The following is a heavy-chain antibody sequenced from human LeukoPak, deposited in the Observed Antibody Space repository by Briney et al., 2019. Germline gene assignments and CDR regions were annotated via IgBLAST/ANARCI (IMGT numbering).Heavy chain of an antibody. J-gene: IGHJ2*01. D-gene: IGHD4-17*01. CDR1: GFTVSSSY. CDR2: IYSGGNT. V-gene: IGHV3-66*01. CDR3: ARRVTTGSYFDL. Sequence: GGSLRLSCAVSGFTVSSSYMSWVRQAPGKGLEWVSFIYSGGNTYYTDSVKGRFTISSDNSKNTLYLQMNSLRAEGTAVYYCARRVTTGSYFDLWGRGTLVTVSS.